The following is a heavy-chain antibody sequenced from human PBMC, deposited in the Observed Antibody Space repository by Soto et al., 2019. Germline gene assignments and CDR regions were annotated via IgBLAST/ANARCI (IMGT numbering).Heavy chain of an antibody. Sequence: ASVKVSCKASGYTFTSHGIHWARQAPGQGLEWMGWISAYNGNTNYAQKLQGRVTMTRDTSTSTAYMELRSLRSDDTAVYYCARERDDSRWSSAENLHHWGQGILVTVSS. CDR3: ARERDDSRWSSAENLHH. J-gene: IGHJ1*01. D-gene: IGHD6-13*01. CDR2: ISAYNGNT. V-gene: IGHV1-18*01. CDR1: GYTFTSHG.